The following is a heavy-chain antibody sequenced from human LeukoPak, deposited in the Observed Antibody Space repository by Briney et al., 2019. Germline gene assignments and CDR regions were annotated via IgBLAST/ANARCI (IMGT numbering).Heavy chain of an antibody. CDR1: GYTFSSHA. Sequence: GASVKVSCKASGYTFSSHAVHWVRQAPGQRLEWMGWIDAGNGDTKYSQKFQDRVTITRDTSASTAYMELSSLRSEDTAVYYCAIHCSGGSCSRSYYFDYWGQGTRVPVSS. V-gene: IGHV1-3*01. D-gene: IGHD2-15*01. CDR3: AIHCSGGSCSRSYYFDY. CDR2: IDAGNGDT. J-gene: IGHJ4*02.